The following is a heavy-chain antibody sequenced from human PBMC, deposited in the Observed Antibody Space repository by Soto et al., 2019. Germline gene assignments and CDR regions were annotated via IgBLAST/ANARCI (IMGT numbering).Heavy chain of an antibody. Sequence: GASVKVSCKASGGTFSSYAISWVRQAPGQGLEWVGGIIPIFGTANYAQKFQGRVTITADESTSTAYMELSSLRSEDTAVYYCARDVAYSSSSSFDYWGQGTLVTVSS. CDR3: ARDVAYSSSSSFDY. CDR1: GGTFSSYA. J-gene: IGHJ4*02. CDR2: IIPIFGTA. D-gene: IGHD6-6*01. V-gene: IGHV1-69*13.